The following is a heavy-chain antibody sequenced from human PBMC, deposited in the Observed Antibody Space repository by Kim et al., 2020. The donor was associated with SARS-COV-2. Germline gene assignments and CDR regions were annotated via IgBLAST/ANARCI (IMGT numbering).Heavy chain of an antibody. CDR3: AKEPVGWELPRNWFDP. Sequence: GGSLRLSCAASGFTFSSYAMSWVRQAPGKGLEWVSAISGSGGSTYYADSVKGRFTISRDNSKNTLYLQMNSLRAEDTAVYYCAKEPVGWELPRNWFDPWGQGTLVTVSS. D-gene: IGHD1-26*01. V-gene: IGHV3-23*01. J-gene: IGHJ5*02. CDR2: ISGSGGST. CDR1: GFTFSSYA.